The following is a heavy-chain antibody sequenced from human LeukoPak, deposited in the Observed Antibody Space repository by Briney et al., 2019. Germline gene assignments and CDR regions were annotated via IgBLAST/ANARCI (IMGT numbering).Heavy chain of an antibody. V-gene: IGHV3-21*01. CDR3: ARVRHQGYCSSTSCLNWFDP. D-gene: IGHD2-2*01. Sequence: GGSLRLSCAASGFTFSSYSMNWVRQAPGKGLEWVSSISSSSSYIYYADSVKGRFTISRDNAKNSLYLQMNSLRAEDTAVYYCARVRHQGYCSSTSCLNWFDPWGQGTQVTVSS. CDR2: ISSSSSYI. CDR1: GFTFSSYS. J-gene: IGHJ5*02.